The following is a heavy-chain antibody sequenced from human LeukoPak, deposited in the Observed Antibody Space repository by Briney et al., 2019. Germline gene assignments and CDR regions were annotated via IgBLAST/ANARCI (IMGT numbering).Heavy chain of an antibody. CDR1: GYSFSTYW. V-gene: IGHV5-51*01. J-gene: IGHJ4*02. CDR2: IYPDDSDT. Sequence: GESLKISCKGSGYSFSTYWIGWVRQMPGKGLEWMGIIYPDDSDTRYSPSFQGQVTISADKAISTAYLQWSSLKASDTAMYYCARQLNYYDSSGQEDYFDYWGQGTLVTVSS. D-gene: IGHD3-22*01. CDR3: ARQLNYYDSSGQEDYFDY.